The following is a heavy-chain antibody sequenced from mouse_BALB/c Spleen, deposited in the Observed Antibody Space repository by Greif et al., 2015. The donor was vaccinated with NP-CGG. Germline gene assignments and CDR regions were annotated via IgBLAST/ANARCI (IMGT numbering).Heavy chain of an antibody. CDR3: TREGYGNWFAY. D-gene: IGHD2-1*01. CDR2: IYPGNSDT. Sequence: VQLQQSGTVLARPGASVKMSCKASGYSLTSYWMHWVKQRPGQGLEWIGAIYPGNSDTSYNQKFKGKAKLTAVTSASTAYMELSSLTNEDSAVYYCTREGYGNWFAYWGQGTLVTVSA. V-gene: IGHV1-5*01. J-gene: IGHJ3*01. CDR1: GYSLTSYW.